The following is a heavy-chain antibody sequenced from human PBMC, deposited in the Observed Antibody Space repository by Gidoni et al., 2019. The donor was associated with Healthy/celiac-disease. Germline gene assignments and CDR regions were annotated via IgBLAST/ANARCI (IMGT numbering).Heavy chain of an antibody. CDR3: ARGAWSGYCFDY. Sequence: QVQLVQSGAERNLPGCSVKLSCTPSGVPFSSYASSWVRQAPGQGLEWMGRIIPILCIANYAQKFQGRVTITADKSTSTAYMELSSLRSEDTAVYYCARGAWSGYCFDYWGQGTLVTVSS. CDR2: IIPILCIA. CDR1: GVPFSSYA. D-gene: IGHD3-3*01. V-gene: IGHV1-69*04. J-gene: IGHJ4*02.